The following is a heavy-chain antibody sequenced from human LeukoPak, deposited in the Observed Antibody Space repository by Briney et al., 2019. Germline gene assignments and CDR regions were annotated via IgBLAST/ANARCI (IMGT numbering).Heavy chain of an antibody. Sequence: KAGGSLRLSCAASGFTFSPYSMNWVRQAPGKGLEWVSSISSSSSYIYYADSVKGRFTISRDNAENSLYLQMSSLRAEDTAVYYCTREDHSNYNYWGQGTLVTVSS. CDR2: ISSSSSYI. CDR3: TREDHSNYNY. CDR1: GFTFSPYS. V-gene: IGHV3-21*01. J-gene: IGHJ4*02. D-gene: IGHD4-11*01.